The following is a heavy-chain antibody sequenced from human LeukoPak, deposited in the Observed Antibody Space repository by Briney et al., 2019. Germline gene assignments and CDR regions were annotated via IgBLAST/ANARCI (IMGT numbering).Heavy chain of an antibody. CDR3: ARDLRYCSSTSCYKSFDY. CDR2: ISAYNGNT. D-gene: IGHD2-2*02. Sequence: ASVKVSCTASGYTFTSYGISWVRQAPGQGLEWMGWISAYNGNTNYAQKLQGRVTMTTDTSTSTAYMELRSLRSDDTAVYYCARDLRYCSSTSCYKSFDYWGQGTLVTVSS. CDR1: GYTFTSYG. J-gene: IGHJ4*02. V-gene: IGHV1-18*01.